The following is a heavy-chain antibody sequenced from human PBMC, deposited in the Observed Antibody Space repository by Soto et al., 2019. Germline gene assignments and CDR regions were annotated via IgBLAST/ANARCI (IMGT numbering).Heavy chain of an antibody. CDR2: IKQDGSER. Sequence: PGGSLRLSCAASGFSLSGYWMNWVRQAPGRGLEWVAIIKQDGSERYYVDSVKGRFTISRDNAKNSLYLQMSSLRVGDTALYYCARSSGWLHDYWGQGTLVTVSS. D-gene: IGHD6-19*01. CDR1: GFSLSGYW. J-gene: IGHJ4*02. CDR3: ARSSGWLHDY. V-gene: IGHV3-7*01.